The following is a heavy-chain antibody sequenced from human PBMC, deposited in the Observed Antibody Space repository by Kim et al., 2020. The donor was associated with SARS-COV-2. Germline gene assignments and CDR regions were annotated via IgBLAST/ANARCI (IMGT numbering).Heavy chain of an antibody. CDR1: GFTFSSYA. V-gene: IGHV3-23*01. CDR3: AKGRDSSGYYYPSFDY. CDR2: ISGSGGST. Sequence: GGSLRLSCAASGFTFSSYAMSWVRQAPGKWLEWVSAISGSGGSTYYADSVKGRFTISRDNSKNTLYLQMNSLRAEDTAVYYCAKGRDSSGYYYPSFDYWGQGTLVTVSS. D-gene: IGHD3-22*01. J-gene: IGHJ4*02.